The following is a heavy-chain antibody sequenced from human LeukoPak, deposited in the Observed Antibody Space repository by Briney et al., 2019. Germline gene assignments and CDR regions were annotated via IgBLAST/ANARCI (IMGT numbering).Heavy chain of an antibody. D-gene: IGHD2-15*01. J-gene: IGHJ1*01. V-gene: IGHV3-20*04. Sequence: RPGRPLRLSCEAYRLPLDDYAMTWVRQAPGNGLQYVSDIRWSGGSTGYGDSVQGRFNISSDNSKNTLYLQMNSLKAEDTAIYYCARAQDYCSGSTCYGYFQYWGQGTLVTVSS. CDR2: IRWSGGST. CDR3: ARAQDYCSGSTCYGYFQY. CDR1: RLPLDDYA.